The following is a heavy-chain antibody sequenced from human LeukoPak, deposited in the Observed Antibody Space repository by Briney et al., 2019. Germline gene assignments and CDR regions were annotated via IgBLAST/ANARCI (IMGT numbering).Heavy chain of an antibody. CDR1: GFTFSDYY. J-gene: IGHJ3*02. CDR2: VLTDGSRI. D-gene: IGHD6-19*01. V-gene: IGHV3-74*01. Sequence: PGGSLRLSCAASGFTFSDYYMSWIRQAPGKGLVWVSRVLTDGSRISYADSVKGRFTISRDNAKKTLYLEMDSLRAEDTAVYYCARVAVGGTRAFDIWGQGTTVTVSS. CDR3: ARVAVGGTRAFDI.